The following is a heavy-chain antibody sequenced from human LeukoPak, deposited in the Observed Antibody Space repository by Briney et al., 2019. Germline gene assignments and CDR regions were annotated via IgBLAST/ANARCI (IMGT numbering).Heavy chain of an antibody. CDR3: ARVGGRDYYGSGSYYNEPQRYYYMDV. CDR1: GYTFSTYD. Sequence: ASVKVSCKASGYTFSTYDINWVRQATGQGLEWMGWMNPNSGNTGYAQKFQGRVTITRNTSISTAYMELSSPRSEDTAVYYCARVGGRDYYGSGSYYNEPQRYYYMDVWGKGTTVTISS. V-gene: IGHV1-8*03. J-gene: IGHJ6*03. D-gene: IGHD3-10*01. CDR2: MNPNSGNT.